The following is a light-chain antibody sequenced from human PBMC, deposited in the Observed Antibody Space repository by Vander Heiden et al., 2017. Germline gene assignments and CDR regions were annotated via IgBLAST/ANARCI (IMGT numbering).Light chain of an antibody. V-gene: IGKV2-28*01. CDR3: MQALQTPFT. CDR2: LGS. CDR1: QSLLHSNGYNY. J-gene: IGKJ5*01. Sequence: DIVMTQSPLSLPVTPGEPASISCRSSQSLLHSNGYNYLDWYLQKPGQSPQLLIYLGSNRASGVPDRFSGSGSGTDFTLKISRVEAEDVGVYYGMQALQTPFTFGQGTRLEMK.